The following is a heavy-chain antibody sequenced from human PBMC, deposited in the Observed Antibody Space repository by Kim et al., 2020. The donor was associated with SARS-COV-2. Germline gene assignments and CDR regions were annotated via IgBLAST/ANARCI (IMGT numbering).Heavy chain of an antibody. CDR2: IKQDGSEK. J-gene: IGHJ5*02. CDR3: ARDGYSSSWYNWFDP. Sequence: GGSLRLSCAASGFTFSSYWMSWVRQAPGKGLEWVANIKQDGSEKYYVDSVKGRFTISRDNAKNSLYLQMNSLRAEDTAVYYCARDGYSSSWYNWFDPWGQGTLVTVSS. D-gene: IGHD6-13*01. V-gene: IGHV3-7*03. CDR1: GFTFSSYW.